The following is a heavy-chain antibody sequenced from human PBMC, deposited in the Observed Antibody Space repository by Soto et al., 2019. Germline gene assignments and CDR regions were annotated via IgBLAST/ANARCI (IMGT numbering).Heavy chain of an antibody. Sequence: EVQLVESGGGLVQPGGSLRLSCSASGFTFSSSDMPWVRQGPGKGLEWVSAIGTAGDTNYAGYVKGRFTISRENAKNSLYLQMNSLRAGDTAIYFCARAMGPTLFDYWGQGTLVTVSS. CDR1: GFTFSSSD. D-gene: IGHD3-16*01. CDR2: IGTAGDT. V-gene: IGHV3-13*04. CDR3: ARAMGPTLFDY. J-gene: IGHJ4*02.